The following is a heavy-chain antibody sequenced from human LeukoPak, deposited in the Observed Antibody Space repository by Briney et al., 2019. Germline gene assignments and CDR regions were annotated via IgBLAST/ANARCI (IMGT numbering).Heavy chain of an antibody. CDR2: IKQDGSEK. J-gene: IGHJ4*02. D-gene: IGHD4-23*01. CDR3: AREVDYGGKSEYDY. V-gene: IGHV3-7*03. Sequence: GGSLRLSCAASGFTFSSYWMSWVRQAPGKGLEWVANIKQDGSEKYYVDSVKGRFTISRDNAKNSLYLQMNSLRAEDTAVYYCAREVDYGGKSEYDYWGQGTLATVSS. CDR1: GFTFSSYW.